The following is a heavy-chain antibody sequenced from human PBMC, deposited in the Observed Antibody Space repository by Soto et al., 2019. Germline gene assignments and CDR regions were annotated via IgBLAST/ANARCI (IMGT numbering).Heavy chain of an antibody. CDR1: GYTFTSYG. CDR3: ARDKISNYYYGMDV. Sequence: ASVKVSCKASGYTFTSYGISWVRQAPGQRLEWMGWISAYNGNTNYAQKLQGRVTMTTDTSTSTAYMELRSLRSDDTAVYYCARDKISNYYYGMDVWGQGTTVTVSS. CDR2: ISAYNGNT. J-gene: IGHJ6*02. V-gene: IGHV1-18*01. D-gene: IGHD6-13*01.